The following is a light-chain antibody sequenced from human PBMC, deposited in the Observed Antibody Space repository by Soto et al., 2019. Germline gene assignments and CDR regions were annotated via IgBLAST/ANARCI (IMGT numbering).Light chain of an antibody. CDR1: QSVSSY. CDR3: QQRSNWHPYT. CDR2: DAS. J-gene: IGKJ2*01. V-gene: IGKV3-11*01. Sequence: EIVLTQSPATLSLSPGERATLSCRASQSVSSYLAWYQQKPGQAPRLLIYDASNRATGIPARFSVSGSGTDFTLTISSLEPEDFAVYYCQQRSNWHPYTFGQGTKLEIK.